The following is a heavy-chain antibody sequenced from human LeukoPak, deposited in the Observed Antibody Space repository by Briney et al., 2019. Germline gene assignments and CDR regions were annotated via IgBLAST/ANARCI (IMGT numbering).Heavy chain of an antibody. CDR1: GGSFSGYY. D-gene: IGHD2-2*01. V-gene: IGHV4-34*01. CDR3: ARDAKEPPGWYFDY. Sequence: PSETLSLTCAVYGGSFSGYYWSWIRQPPGKGLEWIGEINHSGSTNYNPSLRSRVTISVDTSKNQFSLKLSSVTAADTAVYYCARDAKEPPGWYFDYWGQGTLVTVSS. CDR2: INHSGST. J-gene: IGHJ4*02.